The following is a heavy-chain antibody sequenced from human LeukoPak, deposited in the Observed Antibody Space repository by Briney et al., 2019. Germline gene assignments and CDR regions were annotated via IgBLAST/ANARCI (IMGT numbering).Heavy chain of an antibody. D-gene: IGHD2-15*01. Sequence: GGPLRLSCAASGFTLDDYAIHWVRQAPGKGLEWVSLIHGDGGDKSYADSVKGRFTLSRDNSKNPLYLQMNSLRSEDTAFYYCAKDKALGYCSAGSWLYLDYGGQGTLV. V-gene: IGHV3-43*02. J-gene: IGHJ4*02. CDR3: AKDKALGYCSAGSWLYLDY. CDR2: IHGDGGDK. CDR1: GFTLDDYA.